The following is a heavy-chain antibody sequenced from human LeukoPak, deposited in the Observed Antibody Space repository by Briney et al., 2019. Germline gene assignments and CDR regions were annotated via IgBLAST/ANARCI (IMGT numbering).Heavy chain of an antibody. V-gene: IGHV7-4-1*02. J-gene: IGHJ5*02. CDR2: INTNTGNP. D-gene: IGHD2-2*02. CDR3: ARDTSCSSTSCYTWFDP. CDR1: GYTFINYA. Sequence: ASVKVSCKASGYTFINYAMNWVRQAPGQGLEWMGWINTNTGNPTYAQGFTGRFVFSLDTSVSTAYLQISSLKAEDTAVYYCARDTSCSSTSCYTWFDPWGQGTLVTVSS.